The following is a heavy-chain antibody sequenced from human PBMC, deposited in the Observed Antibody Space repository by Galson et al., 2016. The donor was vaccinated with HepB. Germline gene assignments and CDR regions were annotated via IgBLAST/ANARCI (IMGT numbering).Heavy chain of an antibody. D-gene: IGHD3-10*01. V-gene: IGHV1-18*01. Sequence: SVKVSCKASGYTFTDYGISWVRQAPGQGLEWMAWISGYKGYTKYAQKVQDRVTLSTDTSTSTAFMELGSLRSDDTAVYYCARDRYYGSGDPYYYYYGLDVWGQGTTVTVSS. CDR2: ISGYKGYT. CDR1: GYTFTDYG. J-gene: IGHJ6*02. CDR3: ARDRYYGSGDPYYYYYGLDV.